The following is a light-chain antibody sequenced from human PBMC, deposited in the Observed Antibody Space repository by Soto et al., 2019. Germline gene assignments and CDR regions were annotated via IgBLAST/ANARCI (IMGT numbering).Light chain of an antibody. V-gene: IGKV1-39*01. CDR2: AAS. J-gene: IGKJ2*03. CDR1: QNINNY. Sequence: DIQMTQSPSSLSAPVGDRVTITCRASQNINNYLNWYQQKPGKAPKLLVYAASSLQTGVPSRFSGSGSGTDFTLTISSLQPEDFATYYCQQTYSTLVYSFAQGTKLEIK. CDR3: QQTYSTLVYS.